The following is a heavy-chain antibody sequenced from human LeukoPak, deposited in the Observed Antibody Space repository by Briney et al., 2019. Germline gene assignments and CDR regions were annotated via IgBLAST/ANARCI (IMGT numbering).Heavy chain of an antibody. D-gene: IGHD2-2*01. V-gene: IGHV3-11*01. Sequence: GGSLRLSCAASGFTFSDYYMSWIRQAPGEGLEWVSYISSSGSTIYYADSVKGRFTISRDNAKNSLYLQMNSLRAEDTAVYYCARPLGYCSSTSCRYYYYGMDVWGQGTTVTVSS. CDR3: ARPLGYCSSTSCRYYYYGMDV. J-gene: IGHJ6*02. CDR1: GFTFSDYY. CDR2: ISSSGSTI.